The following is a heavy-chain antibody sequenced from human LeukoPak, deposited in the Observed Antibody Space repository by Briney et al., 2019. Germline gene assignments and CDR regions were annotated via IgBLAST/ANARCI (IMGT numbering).Heavy chain of an antibody. CDR1: GLTFSNAW. J-gene: IGHJ4*02. CDR2: IKSKTDGGTT. Sequence: GGSLRLSCAASGLTFSNAWMSWVRQAPGKGLEWVGRIKSKTDGGTTDYAAPVKGRFTISRDDSKNTLYLQMNSLKTEDTAVYYCTTETSYYYDCSGYQDYWGQGTLVTVSS. V-gene: IGHV3-15*01. CDR3: TTETSYYYDCSGYQDY. D-gene: IGHD3-22*01.